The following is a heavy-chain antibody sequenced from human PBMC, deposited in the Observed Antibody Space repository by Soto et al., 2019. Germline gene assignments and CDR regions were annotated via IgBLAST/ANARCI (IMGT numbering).Heavy chain of an antibody. Sequence: QVPLVQSGAEVKKPGASVKVSCKVSGYTLTELSMHWVRQAPGKGLEWMGGFDTEDGETIYAQKFQGRVTMPEDTSTDTAYMELSSLRSEDTAVYDCVSDPGIGAYYFDYWGQGTLVTVSS. D-gene: IGHD6-13*01. J-gene: IGHJ4*02. CDR3: VSDPGIGAYYFDY. CDR2: FDTEDGET. CDR1: GYTLTELS. V-gene: IGHV1-24*01.